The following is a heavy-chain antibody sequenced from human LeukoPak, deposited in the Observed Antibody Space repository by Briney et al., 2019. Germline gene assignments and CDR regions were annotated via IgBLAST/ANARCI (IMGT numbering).Heavy chain of an antibody. CDR3: ARESTNYDILTGYKDWFDP. CDR1: GFTFSSYG. CDR2: ISGSGGST. D-gene: IGHD3-9*01. Sequence: GGSLRLSCAASGFTFSSYGMSWVRQAPGKGLEWVSAISGSGGSTYYADSVKGRFTISRDNAKNSLYLQMNSLRAEDTAVYYCARESTNYDILTGYKDWFDPWGQGTLVTVSS. V-gene: IGHV3-23*01. J-gene: IGHJ5*02.